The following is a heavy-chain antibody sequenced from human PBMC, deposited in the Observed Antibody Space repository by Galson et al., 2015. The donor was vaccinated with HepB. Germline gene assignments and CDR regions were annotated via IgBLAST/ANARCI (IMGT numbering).Heavy chain of an antibody. CDR3: ARSPYRYDAFDI. V-gene: IGHV3-53*01. Sequence: SLRLSCAASGFTVSSNYMSWVRQAPGKGLEWVSVIYSGGSTYYADSVKGRFTISRDNSKNTLYLQMNSLRAEDTAVYYCARSPYRYDAFDIWGQGTMVTVSS. CDR1: GFTVSSNY. J-gene: IGHJ3*02. D-gene: IGHD3-9*01. CDR2: IYSGGST.